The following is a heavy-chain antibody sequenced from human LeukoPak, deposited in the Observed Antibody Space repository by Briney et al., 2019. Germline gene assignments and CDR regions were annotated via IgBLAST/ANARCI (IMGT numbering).Heavy chain of an antibody. CDR1: GYSFTTYW. CDR2: IYPGDSDT. Sequence: GESLKISCKGSGYSFTTYWIGWVRQMPGKGLEWMWIIYPGDSDTRYRPSFQGQVTISADKSISTAYLQWSSLKASDTAMYYCARPMTSFDAFDIWGQGTMVTVSS. D-gene: IGHD2-2*01. V-gene: IGHV5-51*01. J-gene: IGHJ3*02. CDR3: ARPMTSFDAFDI.